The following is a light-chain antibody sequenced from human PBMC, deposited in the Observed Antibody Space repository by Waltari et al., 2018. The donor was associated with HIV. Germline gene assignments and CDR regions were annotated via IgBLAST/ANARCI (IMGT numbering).Light chain of an antibody. CDR3: QQRSSWPLLT. Sequence: EFVLTQSPATLSLSPGERATLSCRASQSVRNYLAWYQQRPGQAPRLLIYDASNRATGIPARFSGSGSVTDFTLTISSLEPEDFAVYYCQQRSSWPLLTFGGGTKVEMK. V-gene: IGKV3-11*01. J-gene: IGKJ4*01. CDR2: DAS. CDR1: QSVRNY.